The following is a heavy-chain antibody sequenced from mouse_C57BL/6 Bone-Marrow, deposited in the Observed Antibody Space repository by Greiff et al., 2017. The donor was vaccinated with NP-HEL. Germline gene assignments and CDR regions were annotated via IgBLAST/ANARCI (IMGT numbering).Heavy chain of an antibody. CDR3: ASEGAYSNNYFDY. D-gene: IGHD2-5*01. Sequence: EVQGVESGGGLVQPGESLKLSCESNEYEFPSHDMSWVRKTPEKRPELVAAINSDGGSTYYPDTMERRFIISRDNTKKTLYLQMSSLRSEDTAVYYCASEGAYSNNYFDYWGQGTTLTVSS. J-gene: IGHJ2*01. CDR2: INSDGGST. CDR1: EYEFPSHD. V-gene: IGHV5-2*01.